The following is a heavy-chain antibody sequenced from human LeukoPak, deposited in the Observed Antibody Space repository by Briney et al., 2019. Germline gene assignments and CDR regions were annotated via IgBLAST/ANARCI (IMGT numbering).Heavy chain of an antibody. CDR3: ARDQGGSDIVVVPAAPGYYGMDV. V-gene: IGHV3-21*01. Sequence: GGSLRLSCAASGFTFSTYSMNWVRQAPGKGLEWVSSISGSSSYIYYADSVKGRFTISRDNAKNSLYLQMNSLRAEDTAVYYCARDQGGSDIVVVPAAPGYYGMDVWGQGTTVTVSS. CDR2: ISGSSSYI. D-gene: IGHD2-2*01. CDR1: GFTFSTYS. J-gene: IGHJ6*02.